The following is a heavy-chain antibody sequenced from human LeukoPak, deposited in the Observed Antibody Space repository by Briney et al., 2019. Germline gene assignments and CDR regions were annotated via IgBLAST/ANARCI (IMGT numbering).Heavy chain of an antibody. CDR3: ARGLTTVTSLASY. CDR1: GFTFSDYY. V-gene: IGHV3-11*05. CDR2: ISRSSSDK. J-gene: IGHJ4*02. Sequence: GGSLRLSCAASGFTFSDYYMSWIRQAPGKGLEWVSYISRSSSDKNYADSVKGRFTISRDNAKNSLYLQMNSLRAEDTAVYYCARGLTTVTSLASYWGQGTLVTVSS. D-gene: IGHD4-17*01.